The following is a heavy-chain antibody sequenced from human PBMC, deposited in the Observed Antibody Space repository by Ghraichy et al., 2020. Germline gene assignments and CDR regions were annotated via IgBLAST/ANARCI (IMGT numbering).Heavy chain of an antibody. D-gene: IGHD3-3*01. J-gene: IGHJ4*02. CDR1: GFRVNDFY. CDR2: ISHSSTYK. V-gene: IGHV3-11*05. Sequence: GGSLRLSCAASGFRVNDFYMSWFCQAPGKGLEWIAYISHSSTYKNYADSVTGRCTVSRDNFRDILYLQMDGLRAADTAVYYCARDYFEDDSGHYWWWADFWGQGALVTVSS. CDR3: ARDYFEDDSGHYWWWADF.